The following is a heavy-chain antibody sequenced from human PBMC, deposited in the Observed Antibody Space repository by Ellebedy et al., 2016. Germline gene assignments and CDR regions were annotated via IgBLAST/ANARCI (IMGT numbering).Heavy chain of an antibody. V-gene: IGHV3-23*01. CDR1: GFTFSSYA. CDR3: ANSLRFLERLTTFDY. CDR2: ISGSGGST. J-gene: IGHJ4*02. D-gene: IGHD3-3*01. Sequence: GESLKISXAASGFTFSSYAMSWVRQAPGKGLEWVSAISGSGGSTYYADSVKGRFTISRDNSKNTLYLQMNSLRVEDTAAYYCANSLRFLERLTTFDYWGQGTLVTVSS.